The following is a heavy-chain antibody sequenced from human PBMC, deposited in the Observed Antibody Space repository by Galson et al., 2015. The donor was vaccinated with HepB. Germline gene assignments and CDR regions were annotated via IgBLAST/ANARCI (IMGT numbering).Heavy chain of an antibody. D-gene: IGHD4-23*01. Sequence: SLRLSCTASGFTFADYAMHWVRQAPGKGLEWVSGISWNTGSIGYADSVKGRFTISRDNAKNSLYMQMNSVRAEDTALYYYAKDTGHDYGGNYFDYWGQGTMVTVSS. J-gene: IGHJ4*02. CDR2: ISWNTGSI. CDR1: GFTFADYA. CDR3: AKDTGHDYGGNYFDY. V-gene: IGHV3-9*01.